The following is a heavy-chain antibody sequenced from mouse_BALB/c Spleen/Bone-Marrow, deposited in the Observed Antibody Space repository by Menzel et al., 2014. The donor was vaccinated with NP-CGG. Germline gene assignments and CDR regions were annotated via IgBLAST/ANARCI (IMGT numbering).Heavy chain of an antibody. V-gene: IGHV7-3*02. CDR1: GFTFTDYY. CDR2: IRNKANGYTT. CDR3: ARDKGRVFFDY. J-gene: IGHJ2*01. Sequence: EVKLQESGGGLVQPGGSLRLSGATSGFTFTDYYMNWVRQPPGKALEWLGFIRNKANGYTTEYSASVKGRFTISRDNSQNSLYLQMNTLRAEDSATYYCARDKGRVFFDYWGQGTTLTVSS.